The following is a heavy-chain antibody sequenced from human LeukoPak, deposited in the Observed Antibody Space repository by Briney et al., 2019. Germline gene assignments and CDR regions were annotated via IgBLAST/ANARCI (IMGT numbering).Heavy chain of an antibody. CDR1: SGSFSGYY. V-gene: IGHV4-4*07. D-gene: IGHD3-10*01. J-gene: IGHJ3*02. CDR3: ARDPGYYGSGTRGAFDI. CDR2: IYATGST. Sequence: SETLSLTCAVYSGSFSGYYWSWIRQPAGKGLEWIGRIYATGSTNFNPSLKSRVTMSVDTSKNQFSLKLSSVTAADTAVYYCARDPGYYGSGTRGAFDIWGQGTKVTVSS.